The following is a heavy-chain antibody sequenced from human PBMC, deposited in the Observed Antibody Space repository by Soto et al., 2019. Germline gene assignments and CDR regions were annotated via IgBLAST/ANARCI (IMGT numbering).Heavy chain of an antibody. CDR2: ISAYNGNT. D-gene: IGHD1-26*01. CDR1: GYTFTSYG. V-gene: IGHV1-18*01. CDR3: ARVQVSYSKPSAFDI. J-gene: IGHJ3*02. Sequence: QVQLVQSGAEVKKPGASVKISCKASGYTFTSYGISWVRQAPGQRLEWMGWISAYNGNTNYAQKLQGRVTMTTDTSTRTAYMELRSLRSDDTAVYYCARVQVSYSKPSAFDIWGHWTTVTVSS.